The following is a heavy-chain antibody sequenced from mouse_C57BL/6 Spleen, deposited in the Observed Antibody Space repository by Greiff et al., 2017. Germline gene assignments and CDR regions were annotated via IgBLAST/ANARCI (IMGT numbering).Heavy chain of an antibody. Sequence: EVQGVESGPELVKPGASVKISCKASGYSFTGYYMHWVKQSSEKSLEWIGEINPSTGGTSYNQKFKGKATLTVDKSSSTAYMQLKSLTSEDSAVYYCARDYGSSYFDYWGQGTTRTVSS. J-gene: IGHJ2*01. CDR3: ARDYGSSYFDY. CDR2: INPSTGGT. V-gene: IGHV1-43*01. CDR1: GYSFTGYY. D-gene: IGHD1-1*01.